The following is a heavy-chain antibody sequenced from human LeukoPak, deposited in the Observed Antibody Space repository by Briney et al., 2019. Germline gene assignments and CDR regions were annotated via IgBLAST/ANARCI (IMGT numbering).Heavy chain of an antibody. J-gene: IGHJ3*02. D-gene: IGHD5-18*01. CDR3: ARVARGIRGYSYGTVAFDI. V-gene: IGHV4-34*01. CDR1: GGSFSGYY. CDR2: INHSGST. Sequence: SETLSLTCAVYGGSFSGYYWSWIRQPPGKGLEWIGEINHSGSTNYNPSLKSRVTISVDTSKNQFSLKLSSVTAADTAVYYCARVARGIRGYSYGTVAFDIWGQGTMVTVSS.